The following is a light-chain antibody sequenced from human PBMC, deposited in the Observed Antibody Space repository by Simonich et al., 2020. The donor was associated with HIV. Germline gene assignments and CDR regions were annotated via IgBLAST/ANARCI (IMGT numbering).Light chain of an antibody. CDR1: QSVLYSSNNKNY. J-gene: IGKJ1*01. Sequence: DIVVTQSPDSLAVSLGERATINCKSSQSVLYSSNNKNYLAWYQQKPGQPPKLLIYWASTRESGVPYRFSGSGSGTDFTLTISSLQAEDVAVYYCQQYYSTPWTFGQGTKVEIK. V-gene: IGKV4-1*01. CDR2: WAS. CDR3: QQYYSTPWT.